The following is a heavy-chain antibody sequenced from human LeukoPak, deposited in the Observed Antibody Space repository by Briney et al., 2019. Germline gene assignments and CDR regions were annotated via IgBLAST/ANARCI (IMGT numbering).Heavy chain of an antibody. CDR1: GGSFSGYY. Sequence: PSETLSLTCAVYGGSFSGYYWSWIRQPPGKGLEWIGEINHSGSTNYNPSLKSRVTISVDTSKNQFSLKLSSVTAADTAVYYCARDYYDSSSPFDYWGQGTLVTVSS. CDR3: ARDYYDSSSPFDY. V-gene: IGHV4-34*01. D-gene: IGHD3-22*01. CDR2: INHSGST. J-gene: IGHJ4*02.